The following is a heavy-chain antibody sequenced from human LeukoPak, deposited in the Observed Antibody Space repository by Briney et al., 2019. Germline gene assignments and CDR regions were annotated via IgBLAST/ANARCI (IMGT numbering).Heavy chain of an antibody. CDR2: INWNGVKT. V-gene: IGHV3-20*01. J-gene: IGHJ3*02. Sequence: GGSLRLSCAASGFTLEDFGMTWVRQVPGKGLEWVSGINWNGVKTHYADSVKGRYTISRDNAKNTLYLEMNSLRVDDTALYHCARDSGIWFGTRDAFDIWGQGTMVTVST. D-gene: IGHD3-10*01. CDR3: ARDSGIWFGTRDAFDI. CDR1: GFTLEDFG.